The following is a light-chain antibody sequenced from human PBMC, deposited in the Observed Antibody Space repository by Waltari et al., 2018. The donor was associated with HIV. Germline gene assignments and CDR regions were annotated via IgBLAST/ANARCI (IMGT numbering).Light chain of an antibody. V-gene: IGLV2-8*01. CDR2: AVN. J-gene: IGLJ1*01. Sequence: QSPLTQPPSASGFPGQSVAISCTGTSSDVGGYNSVSWHQQHPGKAPKLLIYAVNKRPSGVPDRFSGSKSGNTASLTVSGLQVDDEADYYCSSFSDNNRIVFGTGTRVTVL. CDR1: SSDVGGYNS. CDR3: SSFSDNNRIV.